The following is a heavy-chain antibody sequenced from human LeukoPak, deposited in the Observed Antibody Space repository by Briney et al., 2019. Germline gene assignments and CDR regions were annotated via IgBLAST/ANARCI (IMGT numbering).Heavy chain of an antibody. CDR1: GGSISSYY. CDR3: XRVAVSAREYFDY. Sequence: SETLSLTCTVSGGSISSYYWSWIRQPPGKGLEWIGYIYYSGSTNYNPSLKGRVTISVDSSKNQFSLRLSSVTAADTAVYYCXRVAVSAREYFDYWGQGTLVTVSS. CDR2: IYYSGST. J-gene: IGHJ4*02. D-gene: IGHD2-21*02. V-gene: IGHV4-59*01.